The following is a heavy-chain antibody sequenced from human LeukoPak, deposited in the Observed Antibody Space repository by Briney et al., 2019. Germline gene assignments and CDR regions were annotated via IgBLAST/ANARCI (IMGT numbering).Heavy chain of an antibody. CDR3: YGYCSSTSCSSWFDP. V-gene: IGHV1-18*04. CDR1: GCTFTSDG. D-gene: IGHD2-2*03. J-gene: IGHJ5*02. CDR2: ISAYNGNT. Sequence: ASVKVYCKASGCTFTSDGISWVRQAPGQGLEWVGWISAYNGNTNYAQKLQGRVTMTTDTSTSTAYMELRSLRSDDTAVYYCYGYCSSTSCSSWFDPLGPGNPGHRLL.